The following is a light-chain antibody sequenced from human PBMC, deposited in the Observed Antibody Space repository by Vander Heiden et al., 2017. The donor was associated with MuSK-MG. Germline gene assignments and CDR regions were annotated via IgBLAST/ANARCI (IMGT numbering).Light chain of an antibody. V-gene: IGLV1-40*01. CDR1: SSNIGAGYD. CDR3: QPYDSSLSGPVV. CDR2: GNS. Sequence: QSVLTQPPSVSGAPGQRVTISCTGSSSNIGAGYDVHWYQQLPGTAPKLLIYGNSNRPSGVPDRFSGSKSGTSASLAITGLQAEDEADYYCQPYDSSLSGPVVFGGGTKLTVL. J-gene: IGLJ2*01.